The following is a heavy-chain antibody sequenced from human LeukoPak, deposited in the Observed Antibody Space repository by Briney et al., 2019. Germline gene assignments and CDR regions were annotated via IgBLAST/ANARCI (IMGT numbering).Heavy chain of an antibody. CDR3: ARVKWRGPTSSGWLDY. V-gene: IGHV6-1*01. CDR1: GDSVSSNSAA. D-gene: IGHD6-19*01. Sequence: SQTLSLTCAISGDSVSSNSAAWNWIRQSPSRGLEWLGRTYYRSKWYNDYAVSVKSRITINPDTSKNQFSLQLNSVTSEDTAMYYCARVKWRGPTSSGWLDYWGQGTLVTVSS. J-gene: IGHJ4*02. CDR2: TYYRSKWYN.